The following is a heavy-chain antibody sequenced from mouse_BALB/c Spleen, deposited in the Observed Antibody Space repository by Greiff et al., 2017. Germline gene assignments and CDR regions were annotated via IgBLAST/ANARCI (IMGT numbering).Heavy chain of an antibody. J-gene: IGHJ4*01. CDR2: ISNGGGST. CDR1: GFTFSSYT. Sequence: EVQLVESGGGLVQPGGSLKLSCAASGFTFSSYTMSWVRQTPEKRLEWVAYISNGGGSTYYPDTVKGRFTISRDNAKNTLYLQMSSLKSEDTAMYYCARHGGLRRYYAMDYWGQGTSVTVSS. V-gene: IGHV5-12-2*01. D-gene: IGHD2-4*01. CDR3: ARHGGLRRYYAMDY.